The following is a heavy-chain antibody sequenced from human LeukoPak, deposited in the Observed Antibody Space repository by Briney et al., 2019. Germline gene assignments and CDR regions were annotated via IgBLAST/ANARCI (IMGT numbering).Heavy chain of an antibody. CDR3: ARGSSSGWSPHDY. V-gene: IGHV3-30-3*01. Sequence: PGGSLRLSCAASEFTFSNYAMSWVRQAPGKGLEWVAVISYDGSNKYYADSVKGRFTISRDNSKNTLYLQMNSLRAEDTAVYYCARGSSSGWSPHDYWGQGTLVTVSS. D-gene: IGHD6-19*01. J-gene: IGHJ4*02. CDR2: ISYDGSNK. CDR1: EFTFSNYA.